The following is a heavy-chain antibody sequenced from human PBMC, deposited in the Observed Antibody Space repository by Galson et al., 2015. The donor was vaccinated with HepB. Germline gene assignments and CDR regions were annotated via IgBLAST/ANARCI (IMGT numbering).Heavy chain of an antibody. D-gene: IGHD5-12*01. CDR2: ISYDGSNK. CDR1: GFTFSSYA. V-gene: IGHV3-30*04. J-gene: IGHJ4*02. CDR3: ASPEGYDSFGRVDY. Sequence: SLRLSCAASGFTFSSYAMHWVRQAPGKGLEWVAVISYDGSNKYYADSVKGRFTISRDNSKNTLYLQMNSLRAEDTAVYYCASPEGYDSFGRVDYWGQGTLVTVSS.